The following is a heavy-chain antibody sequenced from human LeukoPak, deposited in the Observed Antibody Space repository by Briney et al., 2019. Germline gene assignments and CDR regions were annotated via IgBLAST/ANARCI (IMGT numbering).Heavy chain of an antibody. J-gene: IGHJ4*02. D-gene: IGHD4-23*01. V-gene: IGHV5-51*01. Sequence: GESLKISCKGSGYTFTSYWIGWVRQMPGKGLEWMGIIYPADAETRYSPSLQGQVTFSADKSITTAYLQWSSLKASDTAMYYCARTSGDNDGNALYFDYWGQGTLVTVSS. CDR3: ARTSGDNDGNALYFDY. CDR2: IYPADAET. CDR1: GYTFTSYW.